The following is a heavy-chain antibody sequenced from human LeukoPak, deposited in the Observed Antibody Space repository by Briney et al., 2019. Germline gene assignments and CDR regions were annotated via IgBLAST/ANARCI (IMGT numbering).Heavy chain of an antibody. CDR3: ARWEQLVGFDP. CDR2: IYYSGST. D-gene: IGHD6-6*01. J-gene: IGHJ5*02. CDR1: GGSISSCSYY. Sequence: SETLSLTCTVSGGSISSCSYYWGWIRPPPGKGLEWIGSIYYSGSTYYNPSLKSRVTISVDTSKNQFSLKLSSVTAADTAVYYCARWEQLVGFDPWGQGSLVTVSS. V-gene: IGHV4-39*07.